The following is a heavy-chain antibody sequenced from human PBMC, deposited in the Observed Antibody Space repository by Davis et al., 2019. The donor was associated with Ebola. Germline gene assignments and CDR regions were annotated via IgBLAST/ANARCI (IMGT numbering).Heavy chain of an antibody. CDR3: AKVLGVPAAKWGAFDI. V-gene: IGHV3-21*04. Sequence: GESLKISCAASGFTFSSYAMNWVRQAPGKGLEWVSSISSSSSYIYYADSVKGRFTISRDNAKNTLYLQMNSLRAEDTAVYYCAKVLGVPAAKWGAFDIWGQGTMVTVSS. J-gene: IGHJ3*02. CDR2: ISSSSSYI. CDR1: GFTFSSYA. D-gene: IGHD2-2*01.